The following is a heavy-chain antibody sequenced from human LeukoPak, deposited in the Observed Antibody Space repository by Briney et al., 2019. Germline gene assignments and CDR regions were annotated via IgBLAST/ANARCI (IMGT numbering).Heavy chain of an antibody. CDR2: IIPIFGTA. V-gene: IGHV1-69*06. D-gene: IGHD3-22*01. Sequence: GASVKVSCKASGGTFSSYAISWVRQAPGQGLEWMGRIIPIFGTANYAQKFQGRVTITADKSTSTAYMELSSLRSEDTAVYYCARDRYYDSSGSTRGLFDYWGQGILVTVSS. J-gene: IGHJ4*02. CDR1: GGTFSSYA. CDR3: ARDRYYDSSGSTRGLFDY.